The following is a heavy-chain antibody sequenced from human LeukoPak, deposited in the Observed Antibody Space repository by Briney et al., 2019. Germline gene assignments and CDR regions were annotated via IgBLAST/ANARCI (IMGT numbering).Heavy chain of an antibody. CDR3: ARGSFPGYSYN. CDR2: MNPNSGNT. D-gene: IGHD3-22*01. V-gene: IGHV1-8*02. Sequence: ASVKVSCKASGYTFGSDDINWVRQATGQGLEWMGWMNPNSGNTGYAQKFQGRVTMTRNTSISTAYMELSSLRSEDTAVHYCARGSFPGYSYNWGQGTLVTVSS. CDR1: GYTFGSDD. J-gene: IGHJ4*02.